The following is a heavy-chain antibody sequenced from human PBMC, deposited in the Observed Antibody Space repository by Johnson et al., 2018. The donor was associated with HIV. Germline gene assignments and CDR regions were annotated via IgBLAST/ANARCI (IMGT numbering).Heavy chain of an antibody. V-gene: IGHV3-30*04. CDR2: ISYDGSNK. CDR1: GFTFSSYA. Sequence: LLVESGGGVVQPGRSLRLSCAASGFTFSSYAMHWVRQAPGKGLEWVAVISYDGSNKYYADSVKGRFTISRDNSKNTLYLQMNSLRAEDTAVYYCARDRGGIAEQSGAFDIWGQGTMVTVSS. CDR3: ARDRGGIAEQSGAFDI. D-gene: IGHD6-13*01. J-gene: IGHJ3*02.